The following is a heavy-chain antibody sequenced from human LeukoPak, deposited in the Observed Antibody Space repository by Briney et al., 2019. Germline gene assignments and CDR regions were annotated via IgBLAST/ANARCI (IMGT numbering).Heavy chain of an antibody. Sequence: PSETLSLTCAVYGGSFSGYYWSWIRQPPGKGLEWIGEINHSGSTNYNPSLKSRVTISVDTSKNQFSLKLSSVTAADTAVYYCARDLDAAAGFAFDIWGQGTMVTISS. CDR2: INHSGST. J-gene: IGHJ3*02. CDR3: ARDLDAAAGFAFDI. CDR1: GGSFSGYY. D-gene: IGHD6-13*01. V-gene: IGHV4-34*01.